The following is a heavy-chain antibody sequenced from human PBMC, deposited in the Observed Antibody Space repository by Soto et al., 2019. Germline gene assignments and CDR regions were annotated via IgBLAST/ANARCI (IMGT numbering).Heavy chain of an antibody. D-gene: IGHD6-13*01. CDR1: GFTFSSYW. J-gene: IGHJ6*03. CDR2: INSDGSST. Sequence: GGSLRLSCAASGFTFSSYWMHWVRQAPGKGLVWVSRINSDGSSTSYADSVKGRFTISRDNAKNTLYLQMNSLRAEDTAVYYCARAEYSSSWYPGVYYYYMDVWGKGTTVTAP. CDR3: ARAEYSSSWYPGVYYYYMDV. V-gene: IGHV3-74*01.